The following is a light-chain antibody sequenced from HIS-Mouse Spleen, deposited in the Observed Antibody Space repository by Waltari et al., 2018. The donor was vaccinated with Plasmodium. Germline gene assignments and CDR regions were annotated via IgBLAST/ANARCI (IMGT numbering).Light chain of an antibody. CDR3: QQSNSTWT. CDR2: AAS. CDR1: QSISSY. J-gene: IGKJ1*01. Sequence: DIQMTQSPSSLSASVGDRVTITCRASQSISSYLNWYQQKPGKAPKLLIYAASSLQSGVPSRFSGSGSGTDCTLTISSLQPEDFATYYCQQSNSTWTFGQGTKVEIK. V-gene: IGKV1-39*01.